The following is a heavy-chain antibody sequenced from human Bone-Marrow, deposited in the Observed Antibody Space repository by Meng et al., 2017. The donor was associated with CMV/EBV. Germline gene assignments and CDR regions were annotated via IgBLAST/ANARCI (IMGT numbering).Heavy chain of an antibody. Sequence: QGRRQESGPGLVTPSETLSLPCTVSGGSISSYYWSWIRQPAGKGLEWIGRIYTSGSTNYNPSLKSRVTMSVDTSKNQFSLKLSSVTAADTAVYYCARAMVRGVQRYFDYWGQGTLVTVSS. D-gene: IGHD3-10*01. J-gene: IGHJ4*02. CDR1: GGSISSYY. CDR3: ARAMVRGVQRYFDY. CDR2: IYTSGST. V-gene: IGHV4-4*07.